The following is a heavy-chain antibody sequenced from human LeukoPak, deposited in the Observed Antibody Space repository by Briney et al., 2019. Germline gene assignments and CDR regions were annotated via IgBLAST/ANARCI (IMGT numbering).Heavy chain of an antibody. CDR3: ARASSSSAWFDP. D-gene: IGHD6-6*01. CDR1: GFTFNIYS. Sequence: GGSLRLSCAASGFTFNIYSMNWVRQAPGKGLEWVSSISSSSSYIYYADSVKGRFTISRDNAKNSLYLQMNSLRAEDTAVYYCARASSSSAWFDPWGQGTLVTVSS. CDR2: ISSSSSYI. J-gene: IGHJ5*02. V-gene: IGHV3-21*01.